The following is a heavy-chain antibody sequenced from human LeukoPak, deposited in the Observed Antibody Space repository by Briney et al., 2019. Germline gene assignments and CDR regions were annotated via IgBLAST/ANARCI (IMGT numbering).Heavy chain of an antibody. J-gene: IGHJ2*01. D-gene: IGHD6-6*01. CDR3: ARLPYSSSSRIYWYFDF. V-gene: IGHV4-59*08. Sequence: SETLSLTCTVSGGSLTRYYWTWIRQPPGEGLEAIGYIDYSGSTNYGPSLKSRVTISLDTSKNQFSLKLNSVTAADTAVYYCARLPYSSSSRIYWYFDFWGRGTLVTVSS. CDR2: IDYSGST. CDR1: GGSLTRYY.